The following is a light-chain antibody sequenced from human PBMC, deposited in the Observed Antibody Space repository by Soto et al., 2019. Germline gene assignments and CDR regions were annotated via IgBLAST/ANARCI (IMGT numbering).Light chain of an antibody. Sequence: EIVLTQSPGTLSLSPVERATLSCVASQSVTSNYLAWYQQKPGQAPRLLIYGASVRATGVPDRFSGSGSGTDFTLTISRLEPEDFAVYYCQQYTSSLNTFGQGTRLEI. CDR3: QQYTSSLNT. CDR2: GAS. V-gene: IGKV3-20*01. J-gene: IGKJ5*01. CDR1: QSVTSNY.